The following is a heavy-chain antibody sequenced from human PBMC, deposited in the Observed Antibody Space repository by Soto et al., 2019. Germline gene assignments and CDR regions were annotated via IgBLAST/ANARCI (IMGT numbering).Heavy chain of an antibody. CDR3: AKDLPRFRTVVGAFNDSVNWLDP. Sequence: GGSLRLSCAASGFTFSSYAMSWVRQPPGKGLEWVSAISGSGGSTYYADSVKGRFTISRDNSKNTLYLQMNSLRAEDTAVYYWAKDLPRFRTVVGAFNDSVNWLDPWGQETLVTVSS. D-gene: IGHD3-3*01. J-gene: IGHJ5*02. CDR2: ISGSGGST. CDR1: GFTFSSYA. V-gene: IGHV3-23*01.